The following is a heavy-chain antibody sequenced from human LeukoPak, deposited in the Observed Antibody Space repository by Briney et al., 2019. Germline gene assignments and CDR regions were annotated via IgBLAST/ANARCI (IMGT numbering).Heavy chain of an antibody. CDR2: INPSSAST. D-gene: IGHD3-10*01. CDR3: AGGRGGDTMVRGGPVAYGMGV. Sequence: ASVKVSCKASGYTFTSYYMHWVRQAPGHGLEWMGIINPSSASTTYAQKFQGRVTMTRDTSTSTVYMELSSLRSEDTAVYYCAGGRGGDTMVRGGPVAYGMGVWGQGTTVTVSS. CDR1: GYTFTSYY. V-gene: IGHV1-46*01. J-gene: IGHJ6*02.